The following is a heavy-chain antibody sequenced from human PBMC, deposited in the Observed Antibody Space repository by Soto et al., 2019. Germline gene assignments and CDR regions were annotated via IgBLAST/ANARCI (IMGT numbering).Heavy chain of an antibody. Sequence: EVQLLESGGGLVQPGGSLRLSCAASGFTFSSYAMSWVRQAPGKGLEWVSAISGSGGITYYADSVKGRFTISRDNSKNTLYLQMNSLRAEDTAVYYCAKEDYFWSGYYINWFDPWGKGTLVTVSS. CDR1: GFTFSSYA. CDR2: ISGSGGIT. J-gene: IGHJ5*02. CDR3: AKEDYFWSGYYINWFDP. D-gene: IGHD3-3*01. V-gene: IGHV3-23*01.